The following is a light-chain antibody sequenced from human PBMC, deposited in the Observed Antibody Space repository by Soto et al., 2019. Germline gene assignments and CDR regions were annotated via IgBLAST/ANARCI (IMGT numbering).Light chain of an antibody. CDR3: GSWDSSLTANA. J-gene: IGLJ1*01. Sequence: QSVLTQPPSVSAAPGQKVTTSCSGTTSNVANNFVSWYQQFPGKAPKLLIYDDIRRPSGIPDRFSASKSGTSATLGITGLQTGDEADYYCGSWDSSLTANAFGTGTKVTVL. CDR1: TSNVANNF. CDR2: DDI. V-gene: IGLV1-51*01.